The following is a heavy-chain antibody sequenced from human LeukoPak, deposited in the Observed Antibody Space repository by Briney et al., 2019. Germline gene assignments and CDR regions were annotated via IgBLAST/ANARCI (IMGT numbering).Heavy chain of an antibody. CDR1: GYSISSGYY. CDR3: ARGAFDL. Sequence: PSEALSLTCTVSGYSISSGYYRGWIRQPPGKGLEWIGSIYHSGSTYYNPSLKSRVTISVDTSKNQFSLKLSSVTAADTAVYYCARGAFDLWGRGTLVTVSA. V-gene: IGHV4-38-2*02. J-gene: IGHJ2*01. CDR2: IYHSGST.